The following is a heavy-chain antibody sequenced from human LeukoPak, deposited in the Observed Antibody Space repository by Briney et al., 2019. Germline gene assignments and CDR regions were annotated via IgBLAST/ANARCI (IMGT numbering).Heavy chain of an antibody. CDR1: GGSISTYY. D-gene: IGHD5-18*01. J-gene: IGHJ4*02. Sequence: SGALSLPFCVAGGSISTYYGSWIRRHPGRGLEWMGSIYNTGSTDNNPSLKRRGIISIDTSKNQISLQLRSVTPAAAAGYYCARHEDTVMVVSPFDYWGKGTLVTAAS. CDR3: ARHEDTVMVVSPFDY. CDR2: IYNTGST. V-gene: IGHV4-59*01.